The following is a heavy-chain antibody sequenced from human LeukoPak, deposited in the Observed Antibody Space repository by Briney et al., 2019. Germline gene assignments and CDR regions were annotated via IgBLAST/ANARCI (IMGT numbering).Heavy chain of an antibody. CDR2: IYSDNT. CDR1: GFTFRTYA. Sequence: PGGSLRLSCAASGFTFRTYAMHWVRQAPGKGLEWVSFIYSDNTHYSDSVKGRFTISRDNSKNTLYLQMNSLRAEDTAVYYCARVVVPYCSSTSCYGLWYFQHWGQGTLVTVSS. V-gene: IGHV3-30*14. J-gene: IGHJ1*01. CDR3: ARVVVPYCSSTSCYGLWYFQH. D-gene: IGHD2-2*01.